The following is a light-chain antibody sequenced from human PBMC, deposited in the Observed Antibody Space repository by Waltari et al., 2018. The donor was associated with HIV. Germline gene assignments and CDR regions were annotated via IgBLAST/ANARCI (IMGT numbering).Light chain of an antibody. V-gene: IGLV2-14*01. CDR1: SSDMSTYNR. Sequence: QSALTQPASVSGSPGQSITISCTDSSSDMSTYNRVSLSQQYPGKAPKLIIYEVRNRPSGVSNRFSGSKSGNTASLTISGLQSEDDADYYCISYTTTNYYVFGPGTWVTVL. CDR3: ISYTTTNYYV. J-gene: IGLJ1*01. CDR2: EVR.